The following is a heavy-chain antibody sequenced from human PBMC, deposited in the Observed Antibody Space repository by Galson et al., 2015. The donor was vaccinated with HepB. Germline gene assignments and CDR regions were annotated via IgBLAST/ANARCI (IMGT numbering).Heavy chain of an antibody. J-gene: IGHJ5*02. CDR2: IIDDGTRT. Sequence: SLRLSCAGSGLTFSTYWMHWVRQVPGKGLVWVSRIIDDGTRTNYADFAKGRFTISRDNAKNTLYLQMNSLRAEDTAIYFCIAARPWFDQWGQGTLVTVSS. CDR3: IAARPWFDQ. D-gene: IGHD6-6*01. CDR1: GLTFSTYW. V-gene: IGHV3-74*01.